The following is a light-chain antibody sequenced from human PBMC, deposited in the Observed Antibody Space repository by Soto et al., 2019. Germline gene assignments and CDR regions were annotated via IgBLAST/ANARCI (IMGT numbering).Light chain of an antibody. CDR3: QQSDSTPTWT. J-gene: IGKJ1*01. CDR1: QSVSNY. Sequence: DIQMTQSPSSLSASVGDRLTITCRASQSVSNYLNWYQQKPGKAPKLLIYGASSLQSGVPSRFSGRGSGTAFTLTISSLQPEAFATYVCQQSDSTPTWTFGQGTKVEIK. V-gene: IGKV1-39*01. CDR2: GAS.